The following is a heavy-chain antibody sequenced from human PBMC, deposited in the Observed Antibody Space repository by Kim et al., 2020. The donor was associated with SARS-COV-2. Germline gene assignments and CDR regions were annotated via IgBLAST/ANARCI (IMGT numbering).Heavy chain of an antibody. Sequence: GGSLRLSCAASGFTFDDYAMHWVRQAPGKGLEWVSGISWNSGSIGYADSVKGRFTISRDNAKNSLYLQMNSLRAEDTALYYCASGFSLYFDWLQDYWGQGTLVTVSS. V-gene: IGHV3-9*01. J-gene: IGHJ4*02. D-gene: IGHD3-9*01. CDR3: ASGFSLYFDWLQDY. CDR2: ISWNSGSI. CDR1: GFTFDDYA.